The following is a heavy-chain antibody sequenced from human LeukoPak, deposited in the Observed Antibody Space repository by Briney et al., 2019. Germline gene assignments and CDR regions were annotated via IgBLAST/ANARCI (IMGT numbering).Heavy chain of an antibody. J-gene: IGHJ4*02. CDR1: GFTFSSYA. CDR3: ARDYMRYCSSTSCSTLDY. V-gene: IGHV3-33*08. CDR2: IWYGGSNK. D-gene: IGHD2-2*01. Sequence: GGSLRLSCAASGFTFSSYAMSWVRQAPGEGLEWVAVIWYGGSNKYYADSVKGRFTISRDNSKNTLYLQMNSLRAEDTAVYYCARDYMRYCSSTSCSTLDYWGQGTLVTVSS.